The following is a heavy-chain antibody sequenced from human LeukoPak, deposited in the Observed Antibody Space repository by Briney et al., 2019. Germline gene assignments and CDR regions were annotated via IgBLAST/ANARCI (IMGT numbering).Heavy chain of an antibody. CDR3: AGGVTYYYDSSGYYPSFDY. J-gene: IGHJ4*02. CDR2: IYYSGST. CDR1: GGSISSYY. D-gene: IGHD3-22*01. V-gene: IGHV4-59*12. Sequence: SETLSLTCTVSGGSISSYYWSWIRQPPGKGLEWIGYIYYSGSTNYNPSLKSRVTISVDTSKNQFSLKLSSVTAADTAVYYCAGGVTYYYDSSGYYPSFDYWGQGTLVTVSS.